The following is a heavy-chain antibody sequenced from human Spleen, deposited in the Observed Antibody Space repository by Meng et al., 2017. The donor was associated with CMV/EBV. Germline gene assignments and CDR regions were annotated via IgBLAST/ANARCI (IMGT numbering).Heavy chain of an antibody. D-gene: IGHD2-15*01. CDR3: ARGPIDSVSN. V-gene: IGHV1-2*02. CDR1: GYTFTGYF. J-gene: IGHJ4*02. CDR2: INPNSGGT. Sequence: ASVKVSCKASGYTFTGYFIHWVRQAPGQGLEWMGWINPNSGGTKYAQKFQGRVTMTRDTSISTAYMDLSSLRSDDTAVYYCARGPIDSVSNWGQGTLVTVSS.